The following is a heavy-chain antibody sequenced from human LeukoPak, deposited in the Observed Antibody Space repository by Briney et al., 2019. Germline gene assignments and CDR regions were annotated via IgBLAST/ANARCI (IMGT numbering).Heavy chain of an antibody. D-gene: IGHD6-13*01. V-gene: IGHV1-2*02. CDR1: GYTFTGYY. J-gene: IGHJ4*02. Sequence: ASVKVSCKASGYTFTGYYMHWVRQAPGQGLEWMGWINPNSGGTNYAQEFQGRVTMTRDTSISTAYMELSRLRSDDTAVYYCARTGYSSSWYEGPPDYWGQGTLVTVSS. CDR3: ARTGYSSSWYEGPPDY. CDR2: INPNSGGT.